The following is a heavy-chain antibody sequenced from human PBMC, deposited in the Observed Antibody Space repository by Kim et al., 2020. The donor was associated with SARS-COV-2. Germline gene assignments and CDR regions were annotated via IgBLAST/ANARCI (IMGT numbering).Heavy chain of an antibody. CDR3: VRGPYLFDSSGSDY. CDR2: VIHDGST. D-gene: IGHD3-22*01. CDR1: GGSFSGYY. J-gene: IGHJ4*02. V-gene: IGHV4-34*01. Sequence: SETLSLTCVVYGGSFSGYYWTWVRQPPGKGLEWIGEVIHDGSTSYTPSLKSRVTISIETSKNQLSLNLNSVTAADTAGYYCVRGPYLFDSSGSDYWGQGT.